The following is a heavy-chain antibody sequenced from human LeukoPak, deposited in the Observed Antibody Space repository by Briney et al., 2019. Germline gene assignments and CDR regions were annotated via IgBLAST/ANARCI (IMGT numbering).Heavy chain of an antibody. CDR2: IIPIFGTA. V-gene: IGHV1-69*05. D-gene: IGHD6-6*01. J-gene: IGHJ3*02. CDR1: GGTFSSYA. Sequence: SVKVSCKASGGTFSSYAISWVRQAPGQGLEWVGGIIPIFGTANYAQKFQGRVTITTDESTSTAYMELSSLRSEDTAVYYCARDSSLKQHSLFDIWGQGTMVTVSS. CDR3: ARDSSLKQHSLFDI.